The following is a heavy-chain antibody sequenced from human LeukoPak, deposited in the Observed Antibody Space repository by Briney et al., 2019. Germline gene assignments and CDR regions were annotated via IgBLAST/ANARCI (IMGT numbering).Heavy chain of an antibody. D-gene: IGHD3-10*01. J-gene: IGHJ4*02. CDR3: ARAGDREYYFDY. CDR1: GGSISSGGYS. Sequence: SQTLSLTCAVSGGSISSGGYSWSWIRQPPGKGLEWIGYIYHSGSTYYNPSLKSRVTISVDRSKNQFSLKLSSVTAADTAVYYCARAGDREYYFDYWGQGTLVTVFS. CDR2: IYHSGST. V-gene: IGHV4-30-2*01.